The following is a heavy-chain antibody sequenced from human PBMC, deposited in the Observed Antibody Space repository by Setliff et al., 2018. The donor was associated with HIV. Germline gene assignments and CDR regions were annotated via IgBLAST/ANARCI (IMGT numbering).Heavy chain of an antibody. D-gene: IGHD3-3*01. Sequence: GGSLRLSCTASGFTFGDYTMSWVRQAPGKGLAWVGFIRSEAYGGTTEYAASVKGRFTVSRDDSKSIAYLQINRLKTEDTALYYCTRDKGYDVDIWGQGTMVTVSS. CDR1: GFTFGDYT. V-gene: IGHV3-49*04. CDR3: TRDKGYDVDI. J-gene: IGHJ3*02. CDR2: IRSEAYGGTT.